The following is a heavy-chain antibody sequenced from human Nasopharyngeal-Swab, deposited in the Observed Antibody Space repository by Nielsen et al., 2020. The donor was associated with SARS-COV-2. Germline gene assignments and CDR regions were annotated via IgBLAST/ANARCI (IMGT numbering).Heavy chain of an antibody. Sequence: GESLKISCAASGFTFSSYEMNWVRQAPGKGLEWVSYISSSGSTIYYADSVEGRFTISRDNAKNSLYLQMNSLRAEDTALYHCARAPLGAAFDIWGQGTMVTVSS. CDR2: ISSSGSTI. J-gene: IGHJ3*02. V-gene: IGHV3-48*03. CDR3: ARAPLGAAFDI. CDR1: GFTFSSYE.